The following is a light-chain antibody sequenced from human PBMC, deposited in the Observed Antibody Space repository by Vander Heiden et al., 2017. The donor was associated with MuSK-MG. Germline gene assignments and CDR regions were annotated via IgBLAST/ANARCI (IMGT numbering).Light chain of an antibody. CDR2: KTS. V-gene: IGKV1-5*03. CDR1: QSINNW. Sequence: DIQMTQSPSTLSASVGDRVSITCRASQSINNWLAWYQQKPGRAPKLLIHKTSNLQSGVPSRFSGSGSGTEFTLTIGSLQPDDLATYYCQQDHSYPHTFGQGTKLEIK. CDR3: QQDHSYPHT. J-gene: IGKJ2*01.